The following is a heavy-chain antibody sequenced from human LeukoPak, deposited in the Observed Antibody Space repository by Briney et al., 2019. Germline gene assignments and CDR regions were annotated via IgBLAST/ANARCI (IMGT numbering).Heavy chain of an antibody. Sequence: GGSLRLFCAASGFTFSSHTMSWVRQAPGKGLEWVSAIGGSGDSTYYADSVKGRFTISRDNSQNTLYLQMNSLRAEDTAVYYCAKDPLEQLSTIYFQNWGQGTLVTVSS. D-gene: IGHD6-6*01. V-gene: IGHV3-23*01. J-gene: IGHJ1*01. CDR1: GFTFSSHT. CDR3: AKDPLEQLSTIYFQN. CDR2: IGGSGDST.